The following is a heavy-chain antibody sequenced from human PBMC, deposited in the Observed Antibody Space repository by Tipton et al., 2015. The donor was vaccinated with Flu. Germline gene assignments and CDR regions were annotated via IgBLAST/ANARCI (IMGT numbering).Heavy chain of an antibody. CDR2: INQDGSAK. CDR3: ARAIAGADSL. V-gene: IGHV3-7*01. CDR1: GFTFSSYW. D-gene: IGHD3-16*01. Sequence: SLRLSCAASGFTFSSYWMHWVRQAPGKGLEWVANINQDGSAKYYVDSVKGRFTISRDNAQKSLSLQMNSLRAEDTAVYYCARAIAGADSLWGQETLVTVSS. J-gene: IGHJ4*02.